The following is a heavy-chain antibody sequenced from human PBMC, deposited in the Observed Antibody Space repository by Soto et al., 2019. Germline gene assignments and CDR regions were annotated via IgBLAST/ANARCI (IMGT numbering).Heavy chain of an antibody. Sequence: GGSLRLSCAASGLTFSSYSMNWVRQAPGKGLEWVSSISSSSSYIYYADSVKGRFTISRDNAKNSLYLQMNSLRAEDTAVYYCARDPGGNVPAAIYWFDPWGQGTLVTVSS. CDR3: ARDPGGNVPAAIYWFDP. J-gene: IGHJ5*02. CDR1: GLTFSSYS. D-gene: IGHD2-2*02. V-gene: IGHV3-21*01. CDR2: ISSSSSYI.